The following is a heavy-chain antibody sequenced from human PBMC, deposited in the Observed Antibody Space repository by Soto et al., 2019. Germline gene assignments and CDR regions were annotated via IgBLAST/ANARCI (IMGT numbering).Heavy chain of an antibody. Sequence: GGSLRLSCAASGSTFSSYWMSWVRQAPGKGLEWVANIKQDGSEKYYVDSVKGRFTISRDNAKNSLYLQMNSLRAEDTAVYYCATTFYSGPDWGQGSRVTVSS. D-gene: IGHD5-12*01. CDR3: ATTFYSGPD. CDR1: GSTFSSYW. CDR2: IKQDGSEK. V-gene: IGHV3-7*03. J-gene: IGHJ4*02.